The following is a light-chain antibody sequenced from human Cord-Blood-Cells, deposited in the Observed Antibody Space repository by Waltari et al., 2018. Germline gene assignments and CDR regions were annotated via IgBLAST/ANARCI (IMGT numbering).Light chain of an antibody. CDR3: QQDYNLPPT. J-gene: IGKJ1*01. V-gene: IGKV3D-7*01. CDR1: QSVSSSY. Sequence: EIVMTQSPATLSLSPGERATLSCRASQSVSSSYLSWYQQRPGQAPRLLIYGASTRATGIPARFSVSGSGTDFTLTISSLQPEDFAVYYCQQDYNLPPTFGQGTKVEIK. CDR2: GAS.